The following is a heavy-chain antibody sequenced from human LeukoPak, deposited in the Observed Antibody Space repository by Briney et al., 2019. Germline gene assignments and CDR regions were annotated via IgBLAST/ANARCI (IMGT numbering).Heavy chain of an antibody. D-gene: IGHD7-27*01. CDR1: GGSISSYY. CDR2: IYYSGST. J-gene: IGHJ6*02. Sequence: SQTLSLTCTVSGGSISSYYWSWIRQPPGKGLEWIGYIYYSGSTNYSPSLKSRVTISVDTSKNQFSLKLSSVTAADTAVYYCASHPGDSTNDYYYGMDVWGQGTTVTVSS. CDR3: ASHPGDSTNDYYYGMDV. V-gene: IGHV4-59*01.